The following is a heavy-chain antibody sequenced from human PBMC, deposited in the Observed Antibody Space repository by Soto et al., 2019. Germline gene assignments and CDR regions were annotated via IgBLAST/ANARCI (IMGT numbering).Heavy chain of an antibody. V-gene: IGHV5-10-1*01. CDR1: GYNFDTYW. CDR2: IDPIDSKT. D-gene: IGHD6-13*01. J-gene: IGHJ6*02. CDR3: ARRIAAAGGYYYYAFDV. Sequence: GESLKISCKGSGYNFDTYWINWVRQTPGKGLEWVGSIDPIDSKTKYSPSLEGHITISVDKSISTTYLQWSSLKASDTAIYYCARRIAAAGGYYYYAFDVWGQGTAVTVSS.